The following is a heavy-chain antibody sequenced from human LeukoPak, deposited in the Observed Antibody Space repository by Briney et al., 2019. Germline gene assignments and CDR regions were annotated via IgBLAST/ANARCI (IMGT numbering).Heavy chain of an antibody. Sequence: PSETLSLTCTVSGGSVNSGSYYWSWIRQPPGKGLEWIGYIYYSGSTNYNPSLRSRVTISVDTSKNQFSLKLSSVTAADTAVYYCASGSGSADYWGQGTLVTVSS. CDR1: GGSVNSGSYY. D-gene: IGHD3-10*01. CDR2: IYYSGST. J-gene: IGHJ4*02. CDR3: ASGSGSADY. V-gene: IGHV4-61*01.